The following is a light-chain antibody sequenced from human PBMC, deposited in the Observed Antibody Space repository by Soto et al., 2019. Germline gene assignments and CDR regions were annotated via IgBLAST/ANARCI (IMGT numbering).Light chain of an antibody. Sequence: QSVLTQPPSASGTPGQRVTISCSGSSSNIGTNTVNWYQQLPGSAPKFLSYSNNQRPSGVPDRFSGSKSGTSASLASSGLQPDDEADYYCAAWDGSLNGVLFGGGTKLTVL. CDR1: SSNIGTNT. CDR2: SNN. V-gene: IGLV1-44*01. J-gene: IGLJ2*01. CDR3: AAWDGSLNGVL.